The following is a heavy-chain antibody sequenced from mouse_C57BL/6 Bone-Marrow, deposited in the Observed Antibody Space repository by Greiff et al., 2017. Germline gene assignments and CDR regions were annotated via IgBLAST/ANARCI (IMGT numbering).Heavy chain of an antibody. V-gene: IGHV5-16*01. CDR3: ARDGGNDFDY. D-gene: IGHD1-1*02. CDR1: GFTFTDYY. Sequence: DVMLVESEGGLVQPGSSMKLSCTASGFTFTDYYMPWVRQVPVKGLEWVANINYDGSSTYYLDFLKSRFIISRDNAKNILCLQMSSLTSVDNGAYECARDGGNDFDYWGQGTTLTVSS. CDR2: INYDGSST. J-gene: IGHJ2*01.